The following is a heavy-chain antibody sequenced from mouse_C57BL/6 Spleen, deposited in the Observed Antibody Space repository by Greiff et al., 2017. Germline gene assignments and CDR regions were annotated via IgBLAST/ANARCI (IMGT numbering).Heavy chain of an antibody. Sequence: EVQLQQSGPELVKPGASVKISCKASGYTFTDYYMNWVKQSHGKSLEWIGDINPNNGGTSYNQKFKGKATLTVDKSSSTAYMELRSLTSEDSAVYSCANYYGSSYVFDYWGQGTTLTVSS. D-gene: IGHD1-1*01. CDR1: GYTFTDYY. J-gene: IGHJ2*01. V-gene: IGHV1-26*01. CDR2: INPNNGGT. CDR3: ANYYGSSYVFDY.